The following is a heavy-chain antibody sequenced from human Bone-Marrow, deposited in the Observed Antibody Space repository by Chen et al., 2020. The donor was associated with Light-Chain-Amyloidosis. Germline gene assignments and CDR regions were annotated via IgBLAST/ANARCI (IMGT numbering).Heavy chain of an antibody. J-gene: IGHJ3*02. Sequence: EVQLVESGGGLVQPGGYLRLSCTASEITFTNFWMTWVRQAPGKGLEWVANIKQDGSKNYYVDSVKGRFTISRDNAKNSLYLQMNSLRAEDTAVYYCARDRGWWTFDIWGQGTMVTVSS. D-gene: IGHD2-8*02. CDR2: IKQDGSKN. CDR3: ARDRGWWTFDI. CDR1: EITFTNFW. V-gene: IGHV3-7*01.